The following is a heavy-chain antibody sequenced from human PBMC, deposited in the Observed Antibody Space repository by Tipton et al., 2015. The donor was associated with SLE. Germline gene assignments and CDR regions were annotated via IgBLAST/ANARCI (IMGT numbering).Heavy chain of an antibody. Sequence: TLSLTCTVSGGSISRGGYIWSWIRQPPGKGLEWIGYIYHSGSTHFNSSLKSRVTISADTSKNQFSLKLSSVTAADTAVYYCARDRFGELLWEDYFDYWGQGTLVTVSS. CDR2: IYHSGST. D-gene: IGHD3-10*01. CDR1: GGSISRGGYI. J-gene: IGHJ4*02. V-gene: IGHV4-30-2*01. CDR3: ARDRFGELLWEDYFDY.